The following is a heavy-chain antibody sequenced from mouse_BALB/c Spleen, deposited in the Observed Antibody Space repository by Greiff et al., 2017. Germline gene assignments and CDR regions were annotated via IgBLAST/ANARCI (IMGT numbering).Heavy chain of an antibody. V-gene: IGHV7-1*02. CDR2: SRNKANDYTT. J-gene: IGHJ2*01. CDR1: GFTFSDFY. Sequence: EVKVVESGGGLVQPGGSLRLSCATSGFTFSDFYMEWVRQPPGKRLEWIAASRNKANDYTTEYSASVKGRFIVSRDTSQSILYLQMNALRAEDTAIYYCAREAKGAYFDYWGQGTTLTVSS. CDR3: AREAKGAYFDY.